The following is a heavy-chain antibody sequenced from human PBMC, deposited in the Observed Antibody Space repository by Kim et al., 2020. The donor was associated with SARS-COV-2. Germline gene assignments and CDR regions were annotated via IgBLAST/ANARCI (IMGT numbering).Heavy chain of an antibody. CDR3: TRERGMVRGVKAWYFQH. V-gene: IGHV3-49*04. CDR1: GFTFGDYA. J-gene: IGHJ1*01. CDR2: IRSKAYGGTT. D-gene: IGHD3-10*01. Sequence: GGSLRLSCTASGFTFGDYAMSWVRQAPGKGLEWVGFIRSKAYGGTTEYAASVKGRFTISRDDSKSIAYLQMNSLKTEDTAVYYCTRERGMVRGVKAWYFQHWGQGTLVTVSS.